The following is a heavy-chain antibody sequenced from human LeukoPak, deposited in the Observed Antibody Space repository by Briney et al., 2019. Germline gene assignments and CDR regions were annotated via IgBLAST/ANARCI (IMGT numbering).Heavy chain of an antibody. CDR2: INHSGST. CDR3: ARTLYPAGLEPFDY. Sequence: GSLRLSCAASGFTFSSYSMNWVRQAPGKGLEWIGEINHSGSTNYNPSLKSRVTISVDTSKNQFSLKLSSVTAADTAVYYCARTLYPAGLEPFDYWGQGTLVTVSS. J-gene: IGHJ4*02. CDR1: GFTFSSYS. D-gene: IGHD6-19*01. V-gene: IGHV4-34*01.